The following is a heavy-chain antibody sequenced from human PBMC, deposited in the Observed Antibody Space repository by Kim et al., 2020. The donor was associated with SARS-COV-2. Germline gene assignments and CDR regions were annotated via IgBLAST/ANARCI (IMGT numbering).Heavy chain of an antibody. D-gene: IGHD3-3*01. J-gene: IGHJ6*03. CDR2: MNPNSGNT. CDR3: ARALTPTIFGVPYYYYMDV. Sequence: ASVKVSCKASGYTFTSYDINWVRQATGQGLEWMGWMNPNSGNTGYAQKFQGRVTMTRNTSISTAYMELSSLRSEDTAVYYCARALTPTIFGVPYYYYMDVWGKGTTVTVSS. V-gene: IGHV1-8*01. CDR1: GYTFTSYD.